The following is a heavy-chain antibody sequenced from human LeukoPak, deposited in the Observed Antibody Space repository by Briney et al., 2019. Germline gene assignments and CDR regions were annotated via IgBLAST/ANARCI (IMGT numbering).Heavy chain of an antibody. D-gene: IGHD3-10*01. V-gene: IGHV4-34*01. CDR2: INHSGST. J-gene: IGHJ4*02. CDR1: GGSFSGYY. Sequence: SETLSLTCAVYGGSFSGYYWSWIRQPTGKGLEWIGEINHSGSTNYNPSLKSRVTISVDTSKNQFSLKPSSVTAADTAVYYCARGRVVRGVIIKPGYYFDYWGQGTLVTVSS. CDR3: ARGRVVRGVIIKPGYYFDY.